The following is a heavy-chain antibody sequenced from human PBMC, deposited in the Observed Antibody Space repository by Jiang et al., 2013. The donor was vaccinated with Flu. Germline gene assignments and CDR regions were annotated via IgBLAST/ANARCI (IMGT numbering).Heavy chain of an antibody. J-gene: IGHJ3*02. Sequence: GAEVKKPGESLKISCKGSGYSFTSYWIGWVRQMPGKGLEWMGIIYPGDSDTRYSPSFQGQVTISADKSISTAYLQWSSLKASDTAMYYCASPHIAVAAHDAFDIWGQGTMVTVSS. D-gene: IGHD6-19*01. CDR3: ASPHIAVAAHDAFDI. CDR2: IYPGDSDT. V-gene: IGHV5-51*01. CDR1: GYSFTSYW.